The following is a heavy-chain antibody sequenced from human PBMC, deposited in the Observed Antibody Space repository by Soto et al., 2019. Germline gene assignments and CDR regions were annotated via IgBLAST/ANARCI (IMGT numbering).Heavy chain of an antibody. D-gene: IGHD6-19*01. J-gene: IGHJ2*01. V-gene: IGHV1-69*12. CDR3: AQTLGLSVSGPGRFDL. CDR2: ITPIFGTP. Sequence: QVQLVQSGTEVKKPGSSVKVSCQASGGTFSRYAINWVRQAPGQGLEWMGGITPIFGTPNYAQKFQGRVTITADGATKTDYMELRRLRFDETAVYYCAQTLGLSVSGPGRFDLWGRGTLVTVTS. CDR1: GGTFSRYA.